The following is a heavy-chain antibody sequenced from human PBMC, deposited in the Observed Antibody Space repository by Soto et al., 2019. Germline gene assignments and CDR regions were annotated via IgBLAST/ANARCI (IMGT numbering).Heavy chain of an antibody. CDR3: ARDRVDVAGIVGWFDP. V-gene: IGHV1-2*02. D-gene: IGHD6-19*01. Sequence: ASVKVSCKASGYTFTGYYMHWVGQAPGQGLEGMGWINPNSGGTNYAQKFQGRVTMTRDTSISTAYMELSRLRSDDTAVYYCARDRVDVAGIVGWFDPWGQGTLVTVSS. CDR2: INPNSGGT. J-gene: IGHJ5*02. CDR1: GYTFTGYY.